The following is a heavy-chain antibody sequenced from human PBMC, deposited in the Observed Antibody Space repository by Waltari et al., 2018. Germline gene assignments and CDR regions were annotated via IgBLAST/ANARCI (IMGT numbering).Heavy chain of an antibody. V-gene: IGHV4-59*01. CDR3: ARKLGGWFDP. CDR1: GDSINHYY. D-gene: IGHD3-16*01. Sequence: QVQLQESGPGLVKPSETLSLTCTVSGDSINHYYWSWVRPSPGKGLEWIAYIYKSWTTNYNPSLKSRVTISGDTSKNQISLKLNSVTAADTAVYYCARKLGGWFDPWGQGTLVTVSS. CDR2: IYKSWTT. J-gene: IGHJ5*02.